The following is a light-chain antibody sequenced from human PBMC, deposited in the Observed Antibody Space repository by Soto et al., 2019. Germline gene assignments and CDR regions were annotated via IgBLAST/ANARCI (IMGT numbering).Light chain of an antibody. CDR3: QQYYTTPLT. Sequence: DIVLTQSPDSLAVSLGERATFNCKSSQSVLYSSNNKNYLAWYQQKPGQPPKLVIYWASTRESGVPDRFSGSGSGTDFTLTISSLQADDVAVYYCQQYYTTPLTFGPGTKVDIK. CDR1: QSVLYSSNNKNY. CDR2: WAS. V-gene: IGKV4-1*01. J-gene: IGKJ3*01.